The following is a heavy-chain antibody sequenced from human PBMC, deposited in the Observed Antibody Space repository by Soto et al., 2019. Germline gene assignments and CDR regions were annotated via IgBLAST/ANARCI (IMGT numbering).Heavy chain of an antibody. Sequence: GGSLRLSCAASGFRFSSYSMNWVRQAPGKGLEWISYISSSNRTIYYADSVKGRFTISRDNAKNSLYLQMNSLRDEDTAVYYCASGYYYDSTGYPIPIPAGVFDYWGQGTLVTVSS. J-gene: IGHJ4*02. D-gene: IGHD3-22*01. CDR3: ASGYYYDSTGYPIPIPAGVFDY. CDR2: ISSSNRTI. V-gene: IGHV3-48*02. CDR1: GFRFSSYS.